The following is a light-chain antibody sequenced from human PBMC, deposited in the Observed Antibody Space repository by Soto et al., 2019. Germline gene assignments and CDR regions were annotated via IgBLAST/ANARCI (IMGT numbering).Light chain of an antibody. CDR2: DAS. V-gene: IGKV3-20*01. CDR1: QSVSNNF. J-gene: IGKJ1*01. Sequence: EIVLTQSPGTLSLSPGDRATLSCRASQSVSNNFLAWYQHTAGQAPRLLIYDASSRATGIPDRFSGSGSGTDFTLTISRLEPDDFAVYYCQQYGSSPTFGQGTKVDIK. CDR3: QQYGSSPT.